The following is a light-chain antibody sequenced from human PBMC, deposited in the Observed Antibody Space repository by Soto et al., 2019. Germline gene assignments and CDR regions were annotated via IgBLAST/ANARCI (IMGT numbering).Light chain of an antibody. J-gene: IGLJ1*01. CDR2: DVS. CDR1: SSDVGSSKS. V-gene: IGLV2-11*01. Sequence: QSALTQPRSVSGSPGQSVTISCTGTSSDVGSSKSVSWYQQHPGKAPKLMVYDVSERPSGVPDRFSGSKSGNTASLTISGLQADDESDYYCCSHTSSSTLLFGTGTKLTVL. CDR3: CSHTSSSTLL.